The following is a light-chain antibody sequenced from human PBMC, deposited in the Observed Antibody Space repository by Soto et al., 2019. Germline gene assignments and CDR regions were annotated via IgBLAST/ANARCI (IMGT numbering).Light chain of an antibody. V-gene: IGKV3-20*01. CDR1: QSVGSY. CDR3: QQSSSSPIT. J-gene: IGKJ5*01. CDR2: AAS. Sequence: EIVLTQSPATLSLSQRERATLSCRASQSVGSYLAWYQQKPGQPPRLLMYAASSRAPGIPDRFSGSGSGTDFTLTISRLEPEDFAVYYCQQSSSSPITFGQGTRLEI.